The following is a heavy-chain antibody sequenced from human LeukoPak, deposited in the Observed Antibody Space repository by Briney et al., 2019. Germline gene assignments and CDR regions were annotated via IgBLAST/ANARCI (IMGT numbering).Heavy chain of an antibody. V-gene: IGHV3-48*04. CDR2: ISSSSSTI. CDR3: AREDLQGAAASN. D-gene: IGHD6-13*01. CDR1: GFNFFKYS. J-gene: IGHJ4*02. Sequence: GGSLRLSCEASGFNFFKYSINWVRQAPGKGLEWVSYISSSSSTIYYADSVKGRFTISRDNAKNSLYLQMNSLRAEDTAVYYCAREDLQGAAASNWGQGTLVTVSS.